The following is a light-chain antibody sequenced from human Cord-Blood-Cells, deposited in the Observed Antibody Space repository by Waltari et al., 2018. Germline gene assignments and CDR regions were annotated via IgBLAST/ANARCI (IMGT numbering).Light chain of an antibody. Sequence: QSALTQPRSVSGSPGQSVTISCTGTSSDVGGYNYVSWYQQHPGNAPKLMIYDVSKRPSGGHHRFSGSKSGNTASLTISGLQAEDEADYYCCSYAGSYTSYVFGTGTKVTVL. CDR3: CSYAGSYTSYV. J-gene: IGLJ1*01. V-gene: IGLV2-11*01. CDR1: SSDVGGYNY. CDR2: DVS.